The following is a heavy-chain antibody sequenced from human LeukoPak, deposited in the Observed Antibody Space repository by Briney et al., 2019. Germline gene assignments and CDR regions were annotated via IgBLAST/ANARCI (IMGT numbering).Heavy chain of an antibody. CDR3: ARDEDDSSGYLWFDP. CDR1: GDSISMHY. J-gene: IGHJ5*02. CDR2: IDHTGST. V-gene: IGHV4-59*11. Sequence: SETLSLTCSVSGDSISMHYWSWIRQPPGKGLEWIGYIDHTGSTNYNPSLKSRVTMSVDTSKNQFSLKLSSVTAADTAVYYCARDEDDSSGYLWFDPWGQGTLVTVSS. D-gene: IGHD3-22*01.